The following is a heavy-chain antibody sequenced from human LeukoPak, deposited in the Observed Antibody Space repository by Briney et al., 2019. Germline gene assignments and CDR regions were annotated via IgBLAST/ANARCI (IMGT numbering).Heavy chain of an antibody. Sequence: SETLSLTCTVSGGSISSGSYYWSWIRQPAGKGLEWIGRIYTSGSTNYNPSLKSRVTISVDTSKNQFSLKVSSVTAADTAVYYCATVRGWELSYYYYYYMDVWGKGTTVTISS. V-gene: IGHV4-61*02. J-gene: IGHJ6*03. D-gene: IGHD1-26*01. CDR3: ATVRGWELSYYYYYYMDV. CDR1: GGSISSGSYY. CDR2: IYTSGST.